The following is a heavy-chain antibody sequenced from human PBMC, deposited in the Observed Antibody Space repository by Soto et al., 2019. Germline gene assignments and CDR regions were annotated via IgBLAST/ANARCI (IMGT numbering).Heavy chain of an antibody. CDR2: IDTRGGSA. V-gene: IGHV1-46*01. Sequence: QAQLVQSGAEVKKPGASANISCKASGYTFTRYNIHWVRQATGQGLEWMGIIDTRGGSADYTQRFQCRVTMTRDTSTGTVYMELSSLGSEDTAVYYCARDLPRDLVRGSFDIWGQGTMVTVSS. J-gene: IGHJ3*02. CDR1: GYTFTRYN. CDR3: ARDLPRDLVRGSFDI. D-gene: IGHD3-10*01.